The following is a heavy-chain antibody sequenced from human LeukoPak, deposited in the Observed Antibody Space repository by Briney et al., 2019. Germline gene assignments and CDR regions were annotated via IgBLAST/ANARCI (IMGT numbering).Heavy chain of an antibody. CDR2: INSDGSST. CDR1: GFTFSSYW. V-gene: IGHV3-74*01. J-gene: IGHJ6*03. CDR3: ARKSRDYYYYYMDV. Sequence: PGGSLRLSCAASGFTFSSYWMHWVRQAPGKGLVWVSRINSDGSSTSYADSVKGRFTISRDNAKNTLYLQMNSLRAEDTAVYYCARKSRDYYYYYMDVWGKGTTVTVSS. D-gene: IGHD3-10*01.